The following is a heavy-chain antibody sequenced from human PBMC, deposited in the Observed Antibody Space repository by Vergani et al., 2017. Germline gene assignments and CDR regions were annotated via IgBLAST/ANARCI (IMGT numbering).Heavy chain of an antibody. J-gene: IGHJ4*02. V-gene: IGHV1-69*13. D-gene: IGHD3-22*01. CDR3: ARAQYYYESSGPYYFDY. CDR2: IIPIFGTA. Sequence: QVQLVQSGAEVKKPGSSVKVSCKASGGTFSSYAISWVRQAPGQGLEWMGRIIPIFGTADYAQKFQGRVTITADESTSTAYMELSSLRSEDTAVYYCARAQYYYESSGPYYFDYWGQGTLVTVSS. CDR1: GGTFSSYA.